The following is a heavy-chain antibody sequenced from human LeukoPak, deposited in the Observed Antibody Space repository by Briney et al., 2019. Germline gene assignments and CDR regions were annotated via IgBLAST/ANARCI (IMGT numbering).Heavy chain of an antibody. V-gene: IGHV4-59*08. CDR1: GGSISSYY. CDR2: IYYSGST. J-gene: IGHJ4*02. D-gene: IGHD3-10*01. CDR3: ARGAGAYGSGPGY. Sequence: PSETLSLTCSVSGGSISSYYWSWIRQPPGKGLEWIGYIYYSGSTQYNPSLKSRVTISVDTTKNQFSLNLSSVSAADTAVYYCARGAGAYGSGPGYWGQGTLVTVSS.